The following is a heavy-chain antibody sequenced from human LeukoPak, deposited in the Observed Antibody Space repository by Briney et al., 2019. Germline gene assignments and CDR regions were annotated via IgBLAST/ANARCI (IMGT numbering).Heavy chain of an antibody. CDR3: ARAPYYYDSPDY. CDR2: ISYDGSNK. Sequence: GGSLRLSCAASGFTFSSYAMHWVRQAPGKGLEWVAVISYDGSNKYYADSVKGRFTISRDNSKNTLYLQMNSLRAEDTAVYYCARAPYYYDSPDYWGQGTLVTVSS. CDR1: GFTFSSYA. J-gene: IGHJ4*02. D-gene: IGHD3-22*01. V-gene: IGHV3-30*01.